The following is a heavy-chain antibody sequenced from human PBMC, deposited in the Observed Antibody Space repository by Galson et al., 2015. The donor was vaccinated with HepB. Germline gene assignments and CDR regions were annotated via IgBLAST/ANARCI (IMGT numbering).Heavy chain of an antibody. V-gene: IGHV3-23*01. D-gene: IGHD6-6*01. Sequence: SLRLSCAASGFTFSNYAMTWVRQAPGKGLEWVSGISASASGTSYAASVTGRFTISRQNFKDTLYLQMNSLRAEDTAIYYCAKGPGWQLAQLYLDSWGQGTLVTVSS. J-gene: IGHJ4*02. CDR3: AKGPGWQLAQLYLDS. CDR2: ISASASGT. CDR1: GFTFSNYA.